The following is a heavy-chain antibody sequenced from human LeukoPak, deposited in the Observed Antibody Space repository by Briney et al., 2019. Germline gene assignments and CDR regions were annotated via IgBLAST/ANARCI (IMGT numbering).Heavy chain of an antibody. CDR3: AGPLWYFDY. V-gene: IGHV3-7*01. CDR1: GFTFSSHW. Sequence: GGSLRLSCAASGFTFSSHWMSWVRQAPGKGLEWVANIKQDGSEKYYVDSVKGRFTISRDNAKNSLYLQMNSLRAEDTAVYYCAGPLWYFDYWGQGTLVTVSS. J-gene: IGHJ4*02. CDR2: IKQDGSEK. D-gene: IGHD2/OR15-2a*01.